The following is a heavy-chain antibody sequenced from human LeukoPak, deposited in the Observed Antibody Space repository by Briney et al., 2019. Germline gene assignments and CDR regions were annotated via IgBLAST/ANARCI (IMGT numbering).Heavy chain of an antibody. V-gene: IGHV1-69*13. CDR1: GVTFSDYA. D-gene: IGHD6-19*01. CDR3: AAGIAVAGTNFDY. J-gene: IGHJ4*02. Sequence: ASVKVSCKASGVTFSDYALNWVRQAPGQGLEWMGVFIPILDTANSTQKFQGRVTITADESTSTAYMELSSLRSEDTAVYYCAAGIAVAGTNFDYWGQGTLVTVSS. CDR2: FIPILDTA.